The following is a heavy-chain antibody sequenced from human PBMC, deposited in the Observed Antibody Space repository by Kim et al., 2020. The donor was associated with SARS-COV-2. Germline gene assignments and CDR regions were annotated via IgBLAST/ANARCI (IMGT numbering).Heavy chain of an antibody. V-gene: IGHV3-15*01. CDR2: IKSSSDGGTT. Sequence: GGSLRLSCAVSGITFNNAWMSWVRQAPGKGLEWVGRIKSSSDGGTTDYAAPVKGRFSIVRDDSRATLYLHMSSLKTEDTAVYFCTIDVVQWQVSFFDYWGHGTLVTVSS. CDR3: TIDVVQWQVSFFDY. CDR1: GITFNNAW. D-gene: IGHD6-19*01. J-gene: IGHJ4*03.